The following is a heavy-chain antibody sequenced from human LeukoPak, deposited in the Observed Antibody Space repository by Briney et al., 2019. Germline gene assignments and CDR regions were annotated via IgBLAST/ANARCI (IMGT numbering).Heavy chain of an antibody. CDR2: IYGGGDA. CDR3: AKSGLADYYDSSGYYCGY. Sequence: GGSLRLSCTASGFTFSITYMAWVRQAPGKGLEWVSVIYGGGDAYYADSVKGRFTISRDNSKNTLYLQMNSLRAEDTAVYYCAKSGLADYYDSSGYYCGYWGQGTLVTVSS. CDR1: GFTFSITY. D-gene: IGHD3-22*01. V-gene: IGHV3-66*02. J-gene: IGHJ4*02.